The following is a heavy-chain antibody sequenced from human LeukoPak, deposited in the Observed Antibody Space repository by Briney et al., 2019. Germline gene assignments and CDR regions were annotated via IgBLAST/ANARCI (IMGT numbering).Heavy chain of an antibody. D-gene: IGHD4-11*01. CDR3: ARRGYSNYEYYYYMDV. CDR2: IYTSGST. V-gene: IGHV4-4*09. CDR1: GGSIRSYY. J-gene: IGHJ6*03. Sequence: PSETLSLTCTVSGGSIRSYYWSWIRQPPGKGLEWIGYIYTSGSTNYNPSLKSRVTISVDTSKNQFSLKLSSVTAADTAVYYCARRGYSNYEYYYYMDVWGKGTTVTVSS.